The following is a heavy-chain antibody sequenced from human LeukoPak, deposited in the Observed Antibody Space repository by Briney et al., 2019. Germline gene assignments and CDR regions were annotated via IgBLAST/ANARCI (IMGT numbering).Heavy chain of an antibody. CDR3: ARTIVVVTGDNFDY. CDR1: GFTFSSYW. J-gene: IGHJ4*02. Sequence: ESGGTLRLSCAASGFTFSSYWMSWVRQAPGKGLEWVANIKQDGSEKYYVDSVKGRFTISRDNAKNSLYLQMNSLRAEDTAVYYCARTIVVVTGDNFDYWGQGTLVTVSS. V-gene: IGHV3-7*01. D-gene: IGHD2-21*02. CDR2: IKQDGSEK.